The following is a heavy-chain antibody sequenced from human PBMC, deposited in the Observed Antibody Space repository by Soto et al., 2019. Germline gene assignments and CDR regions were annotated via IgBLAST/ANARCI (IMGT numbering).Heavy chain of an antibody. V-gene: IGHV3-7*01. Sequence: EVQLVESGGGLVQPGGSLRLSCAASGFTFSSYWMSWVRQAPGKGLEWVANIKQDGSEKYYVDSVKGRFTISRDNAKKSLYLQMNSLRAEDTAVYYCARDPSVVAVDGTFRYYYYYGMDVWGQGTTVTVSS. CDR2: IKQDGSEK. CDR3: ARDPSVVAVDGTFRYYYYYGMDV. J-gene: IGHJ6*02. D-gene: IGHD6-19*01. CDR1: GFTFSSYW.